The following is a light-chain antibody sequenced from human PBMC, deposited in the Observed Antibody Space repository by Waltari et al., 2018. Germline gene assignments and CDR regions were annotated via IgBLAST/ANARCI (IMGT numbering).Light chain of an antibody. V-gene: IGKV3-20*01. CDR2: SSS. J-gene: IGKJ3*01. Sequence: EVVLTQSPGTLSLSPGERATLSCGASRSVSGDYLAWYQQKPGQAPRLLKHSSSSRATGVPGRFSGSGSGTDFTLTISRLEPEDFAVYYCHQYGNSPFTFGPGTKVDIK. CDR3: HQYGNSPFT. CDR1: RSVSGDY.